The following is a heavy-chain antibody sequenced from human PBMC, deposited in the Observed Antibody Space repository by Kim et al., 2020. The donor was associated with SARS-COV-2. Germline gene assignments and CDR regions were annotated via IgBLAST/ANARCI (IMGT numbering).Heavy chain of an antibody. J-gene: IGHJ5*02. Sequence: GGSLRLSCAASGFTFSDYYMSWIRQAPGKGLEWVSYISSSGSTIYYADSVKGRFTISRDNAKNSLYLQMNSLRAEDTAVYYCARDSSWTVTTENWFDPWGQGTLVTVSS. V-gene: IGHV3-11*01. D-gene: IGHD4-17*01. CDR3: ARDSSWTVTTENWFDP. CDR1: GFTFSDYY. CDR2: ISSSGSTI.